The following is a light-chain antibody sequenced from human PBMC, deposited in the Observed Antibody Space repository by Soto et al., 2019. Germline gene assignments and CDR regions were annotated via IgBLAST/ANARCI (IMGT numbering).Light chain of an antibody. Sequence: QSVLTQPASVSGSPGQSINISCTGTSSDVGGYNYVSWYQHHPGKAPKLIIYDVSNRPSVVSNPFSGSKSGNTASLTISGLQPEDEADYYCSSYTTSNTRQIVFGTGTKLTVL. V-gene: IGLV2-14*03. J-gene: IGLJ1*01. CDR2: DVS. CDR3: SSYTTSNTRQIV. CDR1: SSDVGGYNY.